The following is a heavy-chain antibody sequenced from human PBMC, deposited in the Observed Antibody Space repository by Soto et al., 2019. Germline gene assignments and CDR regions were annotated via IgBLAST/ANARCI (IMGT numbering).Heavy chain of an antibody. Sequence: SETLSLTCTVSGASVSSGRYYWSWIRQPPGKGLEWIGYIFYNWNTNYNPSLKSRVTMSLDTSKNQFSLKLSSVTAADTAVYYCARVFSSSWFYYFDSWGQGTLVTV. CDR1: GASVSSGRYY. CDR3: ARVFSSSWFYYFDS. D-gene: IGHD6-13*01. CDR2: IFYNWNT. V-gene: IGHV4-61*01. J-gene: IGHJ4*02.